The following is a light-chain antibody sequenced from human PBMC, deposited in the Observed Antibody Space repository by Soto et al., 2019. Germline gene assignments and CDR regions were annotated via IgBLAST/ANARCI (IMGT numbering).Light chain of an antibody. CDR3: QLYDTNSPT. Sequence: DIPVTQTPSTLSASVGDRVTITCRASQSIRTWLAWYQQKPGKAPKVLISKASTLQSGIPSRFSGSGSETDFTLTISNLQPDDFATYYCQLYDTNSPTFGQGTKVDIK. CDR2: KAS. V-gene: IGKV1-5*03. CDR1: QSIRTW. J-gene: IGKJ1*01.